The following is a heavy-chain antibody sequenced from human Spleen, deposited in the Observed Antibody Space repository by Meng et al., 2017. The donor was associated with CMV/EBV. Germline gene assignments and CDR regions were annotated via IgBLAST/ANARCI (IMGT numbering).Heavy chain of an antibody. CDR2: ISWNSGTI. J-gene: IGHJ4*02. V-gene: IGHV3-9*03. D-gene: IGHD3-22*01. CDR1: GFTFDDYA. CDR3: AKGDSSGYTNTFDY. Sequence: RRSLRLSCAASGFTFDDYAMYWVRQAPGKGLEWVSGISWNSGTIDYADSVKGRFTISRDNAKNSLYLQMNSLRAEDMALYYCAKGDSSGYTNTFDYWGQGTLVTVSS.